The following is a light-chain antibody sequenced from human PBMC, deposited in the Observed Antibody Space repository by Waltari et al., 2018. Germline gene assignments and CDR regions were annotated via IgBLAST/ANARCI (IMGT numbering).Light chain of an antibody. J-gene: IGLJ1*01. CDR3: CSYAGTYYV. V-gene: IGLV2-11*01. Sequence: QSALTQPSSLSGSHGQSVTITCTGTARDLDAYNYHSLYQQLPGKAPKVIIYDGNKRPSGVPDRFSGSKSGNTASLTISVLQPGDEADYYCCSYAGTYYVFGSGTKVTVL. CDR1: ARDLDAYNY. CDR2: DGN.